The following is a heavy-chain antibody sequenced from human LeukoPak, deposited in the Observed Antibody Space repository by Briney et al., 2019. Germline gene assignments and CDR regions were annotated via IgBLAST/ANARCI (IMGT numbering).Heavy chain of an antibody. CDR2: ISSSGSTI. V-gene: IGHV3-48*03. J-gene: IGHJ3*02. CDR3: ARDYYDSSAYYWPDAFDI. Sequence: GGSLRLSCAASGFTFSSYEMNWVRQAPGKGLEWVSYISSSGSTIYYADSVKGRFTISRDNAKNSLYLQMNSLRAEDTAVYYCARDYYDSSAYYWPDAFDIWGQGTMVTVSS. CDR1: GFTFSSYE. D-gene: IGHD3-22*01.